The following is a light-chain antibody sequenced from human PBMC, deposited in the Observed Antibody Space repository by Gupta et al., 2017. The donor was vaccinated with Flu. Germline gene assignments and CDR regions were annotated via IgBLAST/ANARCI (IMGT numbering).Light chain of an antibody. CDR3: QQYDNWPPYT. J-gene: IGKJ2*01. CDR2: GAS. CDR1: QSVGSN. Sequence: EIVMTQSPATLSVSPGERATLSCRASQSVGSNLAWYQQKPGQAPRLLIYGASTRATSIPATFSGSGSGTECTLTISSLQSEDFAVYYCQQYDNWPPYTFGQGTKLEIK. V-gene: IGKV3-15*01.